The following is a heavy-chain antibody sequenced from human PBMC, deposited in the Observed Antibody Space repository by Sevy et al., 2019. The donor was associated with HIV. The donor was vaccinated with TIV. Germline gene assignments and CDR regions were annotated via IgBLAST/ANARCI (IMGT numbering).Heavy chain of an antibody. Sequence: SETLSLTCAVSGVSFSDYYWAWVRHPPGKGLEWIGEVSQSGRANYNPSLRSRVIMSLDTSNNQFSLKLTSVTAADTAMYYCARGPLFSPEYCSGGACPTIDYWSQGTRVTVSS. J-gene: IGHJ4*02. D-gene: IGHD2-15*01. CDR2: VSQSGRA. CDR1: GVSFSDYY. V-gene: IGHV4-34*01. CDR3: ARGPLFSPEYCSGGACPTIDY.